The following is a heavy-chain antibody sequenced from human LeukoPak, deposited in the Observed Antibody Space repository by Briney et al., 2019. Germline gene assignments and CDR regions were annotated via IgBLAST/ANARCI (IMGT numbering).Heavy chain of an antibody. V-gene: IGHV3-30-3*01. CDR1: GFTFRNYA. CDR3: ARDLLGMDV. J-gene: IGHJ6*02. CDR2: ILYGGSNK. Sequence: GGSLRLSCATSGFTFRNYAMHWVRQAPGKGLEWVAVILYGGSNKYTDSVKGRFTISRDNFKNTLYLQMNSLRGEDTAMYYCARDLLGMDVWGQGTTVTVSS.